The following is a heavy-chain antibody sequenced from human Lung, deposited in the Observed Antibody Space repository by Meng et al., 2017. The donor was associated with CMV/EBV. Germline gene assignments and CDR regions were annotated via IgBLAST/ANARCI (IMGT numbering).Heavy chain of an antibody. V-gene: IGHV3-53*01. CDR2: IYSGGST. CDR3: ARCIAARRNWYFDL. CDR1: GFTVSSNY. D-gene: IGHD6-6*01. J-gene: IGHJ2*01. Sequence: ASGFTVSSNYMSWVRQAPGKGLEWVSVIYSGGSTYYADSVKGRFTISRDNSKNTLYLQMNSLGAEDTAVYYCARCIAARRNWYFDLWGRGTLVTVSS.